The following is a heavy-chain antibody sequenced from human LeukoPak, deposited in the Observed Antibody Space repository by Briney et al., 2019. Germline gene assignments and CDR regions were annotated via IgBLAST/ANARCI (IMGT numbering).Heavy chain of an antibody. Sequence: GGSLRLSCAASGFTFSSYSMNWVRQAPGKGLEWVSYISSSSSTIYYADSVKGRFTISRDNAKNSLYLQMNSLRAEDTAVYYCARDPMGWLQGGYDYWGQGTLVTVSS. D-gene: IGHD5-24*01. V-gene: IGHV3-48*04. CDR3: ARDPMGWLQGGYDY. CDR1: GFTFSSYS. CDR2: ISSSSSTI. J-gene: IGHJ4*02.